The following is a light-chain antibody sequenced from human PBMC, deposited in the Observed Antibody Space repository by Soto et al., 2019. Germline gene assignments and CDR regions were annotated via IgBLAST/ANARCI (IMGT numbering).Light chain of an antibody. CDR3: QRYRSAPQT. CDR1: QGISNY. V-gene: IGKV1-27*01. J-gene: IGKJ1*01. Sequence: DIQMTQSPSSLSTSVGDRVTITCRASQGISNYLAWYQQKPGRDPELLIYAASTLQSGVPSRFSGSGSGTDFTLTISSLQPEDVATYYCQRYRSAPQTFGQGTKVELK. CDR2: AAS.